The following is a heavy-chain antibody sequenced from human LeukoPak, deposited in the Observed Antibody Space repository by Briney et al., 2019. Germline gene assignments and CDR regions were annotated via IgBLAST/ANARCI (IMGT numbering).Heavy chain of an antibody. J-gene: IGHJ5*02. D-gene: IGHD5-18*01. CDR2: IYHSGIT. CDR3: ARGPGGYSFWFDP. V-gene: IGHV4-4*02. Sequence: LETLSLTCAVSGGSISSSNWWSWVRQPPGKGLEWIGEIYHSGITNYNPSLKSRVSISVDKSKNQFSLRLSSVTAADTAVYYCARGPGGYSFWFDPWGQGTLVTVSS. CDR1: GGSISSSNW.